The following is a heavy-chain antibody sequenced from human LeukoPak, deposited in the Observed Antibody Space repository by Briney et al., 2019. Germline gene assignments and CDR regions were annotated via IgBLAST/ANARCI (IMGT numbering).Heavy chain of an antibody. Sequence: VASVKVSCKASGYTFTSYGISWVRQAPGQGLERMGWISAYNGNTNYAQKLQGRVTMTTDTSTSTAYMELRSLRSDDTGFYYCARDYSSGWYAFDYWGQGTLVTVSS. CDR2: ISAYNGNT. J-gene: IGHJ4*02. V-gene: IGHV1-18*01. CDR3: ARDYSSGWYAFDY. CDR1: GYTFTSYG. D-gene: IGHD6-19*01.